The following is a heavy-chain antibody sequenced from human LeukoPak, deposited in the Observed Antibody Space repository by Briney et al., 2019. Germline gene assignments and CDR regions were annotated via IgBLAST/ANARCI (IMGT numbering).Heavy chain of an antibody. V-gene: IGHV1-69*04. CDR3: ARDLVEDIVAPGWFDP. Sequence: KVSCKASGGTFSSYAISWVQQAPGQGLEWMGRIIPILGIANYAQKFQGRVTITADKSTSTAYMELSSLRSEDTAVYYCARDLVEDIVAPGWFDPWGQGTLVTVSS. J-gene: IGHJ5*02. D-gene: IGHD2-15*01. CDR2: IIPILGIA. CDR1: GGTFSSYA.